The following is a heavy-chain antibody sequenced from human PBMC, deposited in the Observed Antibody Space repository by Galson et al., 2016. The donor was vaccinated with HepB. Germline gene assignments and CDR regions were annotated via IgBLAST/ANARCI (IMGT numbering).Heavy chain of an antibody. CDR1: GFSLSTSGVS. CDR2: IYWDDDK. D-gene: IGHD2-21*02. J-gene: IGHJ1*01. CDR3: AHSSDWYRYFHH. V-gene: IGHV2-5*02. Sequence: PALVKPTQTLTLTCTFSGFSLSTSGVSVGWIRQPPRKALEWLALIYWDDDKRYSPSLKSRLTITKDTSKNQVVLTMTNMDPVDTATYYCAHSSDWYRYFHHWGQGTLVTVAS.